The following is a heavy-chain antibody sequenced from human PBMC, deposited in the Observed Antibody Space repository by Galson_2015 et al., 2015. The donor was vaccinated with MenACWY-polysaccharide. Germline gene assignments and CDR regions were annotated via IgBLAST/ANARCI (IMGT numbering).Heavy chain of an antibody. CDR3: AIGIGYSTSWFDY. D-gene: IGHD2-21*01. J-gene: IGHJ4*02. V-gene: IGHV5-51*03. CDR2: IYPGSSET. Sequence: QSGAEVKKPGESLKISCQGSGYSFTTYWIGWVRQMPGKGLDWMGIIYPGSSETRYSPSFQGQVTFSAETSINTAYLQWSSLEASDTGMYYCAIGIGYSTSWFDYWGQGTLVTVSS. CDR1: GYSFTTYW.